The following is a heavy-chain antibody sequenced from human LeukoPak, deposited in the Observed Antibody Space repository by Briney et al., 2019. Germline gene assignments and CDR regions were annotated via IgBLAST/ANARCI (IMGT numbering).Heavy chain of an antibody. CDR3: ATLQYSGSHRAFFDY. Sequence: GGSLRLSCTASGFIFSNDWMTWVRQGPGKGLEWVGRIKSKVDGETTDYAEPVKGRFTILRDDSKNTLYLEMNSLKSEDTAVYYCATLQYSGSHRAFFDYWGQGAPVSVSS. CDR2: IKSKVDGETT. D-gene: IGHD5-12*01. CDR1: GFIFSNDW. J-gene: IGHJ4*02. V-gene: IGHV3-15*01.